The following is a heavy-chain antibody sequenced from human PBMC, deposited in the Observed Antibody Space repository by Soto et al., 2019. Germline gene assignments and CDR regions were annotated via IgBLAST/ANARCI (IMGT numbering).Heavy chain of an antibody. D-gene: IGHD2-2*01. Sequence: QITLKESGPTLVKPTQTLTLTCTFSGFSISTSGVGVGWISQPAGKALGWLALIYWDDDNRYSPSLKSMLTSTKHTSKNQGFLTMTNMDPLDTTTYYGAHSLTAAVGGDYYYYYGMDVWGQGTTVTVS. CDR1: GFSISTSGVG. V-gene: IGHV2-5*02. J-gene: IGHJ6*02. CDR3: AHSLTAAVGGDYYYYYGMDV. CDR2: IYWDDDN.